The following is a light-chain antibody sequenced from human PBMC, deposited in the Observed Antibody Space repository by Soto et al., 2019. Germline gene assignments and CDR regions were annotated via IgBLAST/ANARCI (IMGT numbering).Light chain of an antibody. CDR2: GAS. Sequence: EIVMTQSPATLSVSPGERATLSSRASQSVSSSYLAWYQQKPGQAPRLLIYGASSRATGIPDRFSGSGSGTDFTLTISRLEPEDFAVYYCQQYGSSPTVTFGQGTRLENK. CDR3: QQYGSSPTVT. CDR1: QSVSSSY. J-gene: IGKJ5*01. V-gene: IGKV3-20*01.